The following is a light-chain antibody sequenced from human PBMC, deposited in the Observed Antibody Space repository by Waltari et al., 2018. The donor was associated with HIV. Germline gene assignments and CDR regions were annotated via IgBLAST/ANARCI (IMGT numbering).Light chain of an antibody. J-gene: IGLJ2*01. CDR2: EVS. Sequence: QSALTQPASVSGSFGQSITISCTGTRSDVGIYKLVSWYQYHPGKAPKLIIYEVSKRPSGFSNRFSGSKSGNTASLTVSGLQAEDEAHYYCCSYARSGIPFGGGTKLTVL. V-gene: IGLV2-23*02. CDR1: RSDVGIYKL. CDR3: CSYARSGIP.